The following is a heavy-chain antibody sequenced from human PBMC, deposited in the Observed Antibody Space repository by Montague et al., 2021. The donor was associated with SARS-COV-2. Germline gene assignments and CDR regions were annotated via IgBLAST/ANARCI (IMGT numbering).Heavy chain of an antibody. CDR1: GGSVSSGSYY. V-gene: IGHV4-61*01. CDR2: IYYTGST. D-gene: IGHD1-14*01. J-gene: IGHJ4*02. CDR3: ARISGITSWYYDY. Sequence: SETLSLTRTVSGGSVSSGSYYWSWIRQPPGKGLQSIGYIYYTGSTNHXPSLQSRVTISVDSSKNQFSVRLSSVTAADTAVYYCARISGITSWYYDYWGQGTLVTVSS.